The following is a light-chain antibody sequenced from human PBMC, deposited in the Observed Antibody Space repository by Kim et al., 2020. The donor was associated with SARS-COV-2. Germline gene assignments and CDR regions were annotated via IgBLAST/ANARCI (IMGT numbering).Light chain of an antibody. Sequence: GQRVVISCSGSRSNIGNNPVNRYQQFPGTAPQLLIRNNDQRPSRVPDRFSGSKSGTSASLAISGLQSEDEADYYCVAWDDSLTGVVIVGGTQLTVL. CDR2: NND. CDR1: RSNIGNNP. V-gene: IGLV1-44*01. CDR3: VAWDDSLTGVV. J-gene: IGLJ2*01.